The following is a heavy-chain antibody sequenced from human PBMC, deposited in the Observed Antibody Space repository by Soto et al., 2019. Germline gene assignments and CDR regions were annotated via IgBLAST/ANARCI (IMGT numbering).Heavy chain of an antibody. V-gene: IGHV3-23*01. CDR1: GFTFSSYA. CDR3: AKVRYDSSGYTSHFDY. D-gene: IGHD3-22*01. Sequence: GGSLRLSCAASGFTFSSYAMSWVRQAPGKGLEWISAITNSGGSTYYADSVKGRFTISRDNSKNTLYLQMNSLRAEDTAVYYCAKVRYDSSGYTSHFDYWGQGTLVTVSS. CDR2: ITNSGGST. J-gene: IGHJ4*02.